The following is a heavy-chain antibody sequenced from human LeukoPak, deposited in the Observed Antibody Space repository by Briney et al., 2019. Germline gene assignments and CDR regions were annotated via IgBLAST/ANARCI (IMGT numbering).Heavy chain of an antibody. Sequence: SETLSLTCTVSGVSIGSHYWSWIRQSPGKGLEWIGCVYNSETTVYIPSLTGRVTISVDTSNNQYSLNLRSVTAADAAVYYCARDDYWGQGILVTVSS. CDR3: ARDDY. CDR1: GVSIGSHY. V-gene: IGHV4-59*11. CDR2: VYNSETT. J-gene: IGHJ4*02.